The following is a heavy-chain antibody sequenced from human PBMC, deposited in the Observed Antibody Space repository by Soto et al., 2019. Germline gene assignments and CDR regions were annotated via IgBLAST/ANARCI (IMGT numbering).Heavy chain of an antibody. V-gene: IGHV4-31*03. CDR1: GGSISSSDYY. CDR2: IYYSGNT. Sequence: NPSETLSLTCTVSGGSISSSDYYWSWIRQHPGKGLEWIGYIYYSGNTYYNPSLKGRLTISVDTSKNQFSLKLNSVTAADTAVYYXATGLSAATGVTCYFGYWGQGPLVTVSS. CDR3: ATGLSAATGVTCYFGY. J-gene: IGHJ4*02. D-gene: IGHD6-25*01.